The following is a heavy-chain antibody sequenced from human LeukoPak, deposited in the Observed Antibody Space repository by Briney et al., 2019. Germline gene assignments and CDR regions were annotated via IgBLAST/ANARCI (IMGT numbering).Heavy chain of an antibody. Sequence: SETLSLTCTVSGGSISSYFRNWIRQPPGKRLEWIGYMFYDGRTTYNPSLKSRITTSLDTSKNQFSLKLRSVTAADTAVYYCARDRVASGSGSWFDYWGQGILVTVSS. D-gene: IGHD3-10*01. CDR1: GGSISSYF. J-gene: IGHJ4*02. V-gene: IGHV4-59*01. CDR3: ARDRVASGSGSWFDY. CDR2: MFYDGRT.